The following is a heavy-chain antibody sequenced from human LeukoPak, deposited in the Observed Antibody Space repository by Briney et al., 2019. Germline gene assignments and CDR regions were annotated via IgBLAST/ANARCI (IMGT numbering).Heavy chain of an antibody. Sequence: GGSLRLSCAASGFTVSSNYMSWVRQAQGKGLEWVSVIYSGSSTYYADSVKGRFTISRDNSKNTLYLQMNSLRAEDTAVYYCARVPQDYYGMDVWGQGTTVAVSS. V-gene: IGHV3-66*01. J-gene: IGHJ6*02. CDR2: IYSGSST. CDR1: GFTVSSNY. CDR3: ARVPQDYYGMDV.